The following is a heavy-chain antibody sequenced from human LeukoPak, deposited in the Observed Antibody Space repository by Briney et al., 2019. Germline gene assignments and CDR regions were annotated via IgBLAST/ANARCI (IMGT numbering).Heavy chain of an antibody. D-gene: IGHD3-10*01. J-gene: IGHJ4*02. V-gene: IGHV4-4*02. CDR2: IYHSGST. CDR1: GGSISSSNW. CDR3: ASSGYYGSGSYYH. Sequence: SGTLSLTCAVSGGSISSSNWWSCVRQPPGKGLEWIGEIYHSGSTNYNPSLKSRVTISVDRSKNQFSLKLSSVTAADTAVYYCASSGYYGSGSYYHWGQGTLVTVSS.